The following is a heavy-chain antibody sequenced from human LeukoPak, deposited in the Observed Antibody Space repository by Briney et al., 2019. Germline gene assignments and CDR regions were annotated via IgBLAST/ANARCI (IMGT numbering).Heavy chain of an antibody. CDR1: GGSISSHY. V-gene: IGHV4-59*11. D-gene: IGHD3-16*01. Sequence: SETLSLTCTVSGGSISSHYWSWIRQPPGKGLEWIGYIYYSGSTNYNPSLKSRVTISVDTSKNQFPLKLSSVTAADTAVYYCARTGGGLTVEFDYWGQGTLVTVSS. CDR2: IYYSGST. CDR3: ARTGGGLTVEFDY. J-gene: IGHJ4*02.